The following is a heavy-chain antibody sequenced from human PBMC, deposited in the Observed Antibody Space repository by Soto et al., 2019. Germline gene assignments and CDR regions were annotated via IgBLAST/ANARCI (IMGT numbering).Heavy chain of an antibody. D-gene: IGHD2-2*01. CDR2: ISSSSSYI. V-gene: IGHV3-21*01. CDR3: ARDGDIVVVPAPTSTYYYYYYMDV. CDR1: GFTFSSYS. Sequence: GGSLRLSCAASGFTFSSYSMNWVRQAPGKGLEWVSSISSSSSYIYYADSVKGRFTISRDNAKNSLYLQMNSLRAEDTAVYYCARDGDIVVVPAPTSTYYYYYYMDVWGKGTTVTVSS. J-gene: IGHJ6*03.